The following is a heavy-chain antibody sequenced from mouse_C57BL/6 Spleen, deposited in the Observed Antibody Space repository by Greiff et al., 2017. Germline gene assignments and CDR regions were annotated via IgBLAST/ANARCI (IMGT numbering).Heavy chain of an antibody. D-gene: IGHD3-3*01. Sequence: ESGPGLVKPSQSLSLTCSVTGYSITSGYYWNWIRQFPGNKLEWMGYISYDGSNNYNPSLKNRISITRDTSKNQFFLKLNSVTTEDTATYYCARDQKLDYAMDYWGQGTSVTVSS. CDR2: ISYDGSN. CDR3: ARDQKLDYAMDY. CDR1: GYSITSGYY. V-gene: IGHV3-6*01. J-gene: IGHJ4*01.